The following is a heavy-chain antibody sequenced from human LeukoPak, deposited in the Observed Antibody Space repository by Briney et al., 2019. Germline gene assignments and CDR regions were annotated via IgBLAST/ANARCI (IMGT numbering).Heavy chain of an antibody. D-gene: IGHD6-13*01. CDR3: ARTRRIIAAPARDYMDV. Sequence: ASVKVSCKASGYTFTGYYMHWVRQAPGQGLEWMGWINPNSGGTNYAQKLQGRVTMTTDTSTSTAYMELRSLRSDDTAVYYCARTRRIIAAPARDYMDVWGKGTTVTVSS. J-gene: IGHJ6*03. CDR1: GYTFTGYY. V-gene: IGHV1-2*02. CDR2: INPNSGGT.